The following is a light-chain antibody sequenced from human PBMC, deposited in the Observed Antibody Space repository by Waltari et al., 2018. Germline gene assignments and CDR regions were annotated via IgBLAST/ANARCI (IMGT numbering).Light chain of an antibody. CDR3: QQYGSSPQT. Sequence: EIVLTHSPGTLSVSPGERATLTCRASQSVSSSYLAWYDQKPGHAPRLLIYGASSRATGIPYMFSGSGSGTDFTLTISRLEPEDFAVYYCQQYGSSPQTFGQGTKLEI. V-gene: IGKV3-20*01. CDR2: GAS. J-gene: IGKJ2*01. CDR1: QSVSSSY.